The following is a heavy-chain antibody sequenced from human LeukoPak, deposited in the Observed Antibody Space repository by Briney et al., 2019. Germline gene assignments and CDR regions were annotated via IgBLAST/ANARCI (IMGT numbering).Heavy chain of an antibody. J-gene: IGHJ4*02. CDR3: ARDRTTLFDY. CDR1: GFTFSSYW. Sequence: GGSLRLSCAASGFTFSSYWMSWVRQAPGKGLEWVANIKYDGSENYYVDSVKGRFTISRDNAENSLYLQMNSLRAEDTAVYYCARDRTTLFDYWGQGTLVTVSS. D-gene: IGHD1-1*01. V-gene: IGHV3-7*01. CDR2: IKYDGSEN.